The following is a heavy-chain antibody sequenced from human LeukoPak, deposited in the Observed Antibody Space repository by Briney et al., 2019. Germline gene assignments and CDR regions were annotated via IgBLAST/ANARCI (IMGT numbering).Heavy chain of an antibody. CDR1: GGSMSSYY. J-gene: IGHJ4*02. Sequence: SETLSLTCTVSGGSMSSYYWSWIRQPPGKGLEWIGEINHSGSTNYNPSLKSRVTISVDTSKNQFSLKLLSSVTAADTAVYYCAREVYESSGYYQYFDYWGQGTLVTVSS. CDR3: AREVYESSGYYQYFDY. CDR2: INHSGST. D-gene: IGHD3-22*01. V-gene: IGHV4-34*01.